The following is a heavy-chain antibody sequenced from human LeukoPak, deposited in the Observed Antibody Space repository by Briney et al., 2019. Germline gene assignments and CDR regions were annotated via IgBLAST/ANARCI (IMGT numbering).Heavy chain of an antibody. J-gene: IGHJ4*02. CDR2: ISYDGSNK. V-gene: IGHV3-30-3*01. Sequence: GGSLRLSCAASGFTFNSYAMHWVRQAPGKGLEWVAVISYDGSNKYYADSVKGRFTISRDNSKNTLYLQMNSLRAEDTAVYYCARDQYYYGSGFDYWGQGTLVTVSS. D-gene: IGHD3-10*01. CDR3: ARDQYYYGSGFDY. CDR1: GFTFNSYA.